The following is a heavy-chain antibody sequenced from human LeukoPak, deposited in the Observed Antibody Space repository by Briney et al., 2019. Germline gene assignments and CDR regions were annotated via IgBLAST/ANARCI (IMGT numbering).Heavy chain of an antibody. V-gene: IGHV3-21*06. Sequence: GGSLRLSCLASGFSFNICTMNWVREAPGKGLEWVSTISPGVSGYTWYAESVKGRFTISRDNPENSLYLQMDSLRVDDTAVYYCVRDVSRRIGMDVWGQGTTVTVSS. J-gene: IGHJ6*02. D-gene: IGHD2/OR15-2a*01. CDR1: GFSFNICT. CDR3: VRDVSRRIGMDV. CDR2: ISPGVSGYT.